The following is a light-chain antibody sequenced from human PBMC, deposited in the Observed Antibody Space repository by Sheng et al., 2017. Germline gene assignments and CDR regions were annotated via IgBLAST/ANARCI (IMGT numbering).Light chain of an antibody. Sequence: QSALTQPPSASGSPGQSVTISCTGTSSDVGAYIYVSWYQQHPGTSPKLIIYEVTKRPSGVPDRFSGSKSGNTATLTVSGLQAEDEADYYCSSYADINKAVFGGGTKLTVL. CDR1: SSDVGAYIY. V-gene: IGLV2-8*01. CDR2: EVT. CDR3: SSYADINKAV. J-gene: IGLJ3*02.